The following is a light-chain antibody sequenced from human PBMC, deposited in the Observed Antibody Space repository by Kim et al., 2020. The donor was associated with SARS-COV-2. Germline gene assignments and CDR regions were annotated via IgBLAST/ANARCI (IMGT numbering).Light chain of an antibody. CDR1: QIVSSY. V-gene: IGKV3-11*01. CDR3: QQRSNWLT. J-gene: IGKJ5*01. Sequence: LSREETSTLSCSARQIVSSYLSWYQQKPGQAPRLLIYEASNSATVIPARFSGSGSATVFPITISSLEHEDFVVYYCQQRSNWLTSGQGTRLEI. CDR2: EAS.